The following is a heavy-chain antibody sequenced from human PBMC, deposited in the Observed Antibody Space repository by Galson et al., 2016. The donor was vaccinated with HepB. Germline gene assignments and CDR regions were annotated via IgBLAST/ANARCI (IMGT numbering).Heavy chain of an antibody. CDR2: IWFDGSKR. Sequence: SLRLSCAASGFTFRTYNIHWVRQAPGKGLEWVAGIWFDGSKRHYTDAVKDRFTISRDNSRNTVHLQMSSLRPEDTAIYSCVQDSIGTTGMPVNWGQGTLVTVSS. D-gene: IGHD1-1*01. J-gene: IGHJ4*02. CDR1: GFTFRTYN. CDR3: VQDSIGTTGMPVN. V-gene: IGHV3-33*06.